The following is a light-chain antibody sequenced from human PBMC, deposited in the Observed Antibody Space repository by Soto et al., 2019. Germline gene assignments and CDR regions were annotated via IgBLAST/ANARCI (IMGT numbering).Light chain of an antibody. CDR3: SSYTSSSTLLYV. CDR2: EVS. J-gene: IGLJ1*01. CDR1: SSDVGGYNY. V-gene: IGLV2-14*01. Sequence: QPARTQPASVSGSAGQPITISCSRNSSDVGGYNYVSWYQQHPGKATKLMIYEVSNRPSGVSNRFSGSKSGNTASLTISGLQAEDEADYYCSSYTSSSTLLYVFGTGTKVTVL.